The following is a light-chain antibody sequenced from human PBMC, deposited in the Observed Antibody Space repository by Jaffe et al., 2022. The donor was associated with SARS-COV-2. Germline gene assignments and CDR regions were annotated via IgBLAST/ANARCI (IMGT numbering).Light chain of an antibody. CDR2: EVS. Sequence: QSALTQPASVSGSPGQSITISCTGTSSDVGNYNYVSWYQQHPGKAPKLMIYEVSNRPSGVPDRFSGSKSGNTASLTISGLQAEDEADYYCSSYTSSSAGVVFGGGTKLTVL. V-gene: IGLV2-14*01. J-gene: IGLJ2*01. CDR1: SSDVGNYNY. CDR3: SSYTSSSAGVV.